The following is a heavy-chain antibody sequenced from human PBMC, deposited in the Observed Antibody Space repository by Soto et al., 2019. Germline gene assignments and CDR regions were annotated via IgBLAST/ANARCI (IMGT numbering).Heavy chain of an antibody. CDR2: ISGSGGST. V-gene: IGHV3-23*01. D-gene: IGHD3-22*01. Sequence: GGSLRLSCAASGFTFSSYAMSWVRQAPGKGLEWVSAISGSGGSTYYADSVKGRFTISRDNSKNTLYLQMNSLRAEDTAVYYCAKGYDSSGYLSYFDYWGQGTLVTVSS. J-gene: IGHJ4*02. CDR1: GFTFSSYA. CDR3: AKGYDSSGYLSYFDY.